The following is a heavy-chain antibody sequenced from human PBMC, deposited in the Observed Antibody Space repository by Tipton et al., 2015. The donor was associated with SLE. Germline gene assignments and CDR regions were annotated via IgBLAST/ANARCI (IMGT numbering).Heavy chain of an antibody. CDR3: GRVGGGVPAATIAAAQTSPDY. J-gene: IGHJ4*02. CDR2: ISAYNGNT. D-gene: IGHD2-2*01. V-gene: IGHV1-18*01. CDR1: GYTFTSYG. Sequence: LVQSGAEVKKPGASVKVSCKASGYTFTSYGISWVRQAPGQGLEWMGWISAYNGNTNYAQKLQGRVTMTTDTSTSTAYMELRSLRSDGAAVYYCGRVGGGVPAATIAAAQTSPDYWGQGTLVTVSS.